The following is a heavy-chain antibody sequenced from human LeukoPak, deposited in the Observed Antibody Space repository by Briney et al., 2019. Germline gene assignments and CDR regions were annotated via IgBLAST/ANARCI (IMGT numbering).Heavy chain of an antibody. D-gene: IGHD3-22*01. CDR2: IRYDGGNK. CDR1: KFTFSSYG. V-gene: IGHV3-30*02. Sequence: GGSLRLSCAASKFTFSSYGMHWVRQAPDKGLEWVAFIRYDGGNKYYADSVKGRFTISRDNSKNTLYLQMNSLRAEDTAVYYCARGHYYDSSGSLDYWGQGTLVTVSS. CDR3: ARGHYYDSSGSLDY. J-gene: IGHJ4*02.